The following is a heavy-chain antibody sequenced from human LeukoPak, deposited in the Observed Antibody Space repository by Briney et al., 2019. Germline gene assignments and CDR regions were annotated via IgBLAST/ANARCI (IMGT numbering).Heavy chain of an antibody. CDR1: GYTFTSYG. V-gene: IGHV1-18*01. CDR3: ARGSLFSSSSWYVWFDP. J-gene: IGHJ5*02. D-gene: IGHD6-13*01. CDR2: ISAYNGNT. Sequence: ASVKVSCKASGYTFTSYGISWVRQAPGQGLEWMGWISAYNGNTNYAQKLQGRVTMTTDTSTSTAYMELRSLRSDDTAVYYRARGSLFSSSSWYVWFDPWGQGTLVTVSS.